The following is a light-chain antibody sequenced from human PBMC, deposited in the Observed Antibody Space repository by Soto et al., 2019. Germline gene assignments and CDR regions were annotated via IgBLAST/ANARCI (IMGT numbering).Light chain of an antibody. CDR1: SSDVGGSKY. CDR2: DVS. CDR3: SSYISSSTLVV. J-gene: IGLJ2*01. Sequence: QLVLAQPASVSGSPGQSITISCTGTSSDVGGSKYVSWYQQHPGKAPKLMIYDVSNRPSGVSDRFSGSKSGNTASLTISGLQAEDEADYYCSSYISSSTLVVFGGGTKLTVL. V-gene: IGLV2-14*03.